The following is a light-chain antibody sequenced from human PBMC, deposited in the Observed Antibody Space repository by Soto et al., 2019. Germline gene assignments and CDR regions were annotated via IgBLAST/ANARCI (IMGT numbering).Light chain of an antibody. CDR2: RNN. V-gene: IGLV1-47*01. J-gene: IGLJ1*01. CDR1: SSNIGSNY. CDR3: AAWDDSLSGFYV. Sequence: QSVLTQPPSASGTPGHRVTISCSGSSSNIGSNYVYWYQQLPGTAPKLLIYRNNQRPSGVPDRFSGSKSGTSASLAISGLRSEDEADYYCAAWDDSLSGFYVFGTVTKLTVL.